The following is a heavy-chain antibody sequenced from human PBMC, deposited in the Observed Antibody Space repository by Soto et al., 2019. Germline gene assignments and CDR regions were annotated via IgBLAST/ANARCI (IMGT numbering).Heavy chain of an antibody. Sequence: QVQLVESGGGVVQPGRSLRLSCAASGFPFTTYGMHWVREGPGKGLEWVAVISYDGSNKYYADSVKGRFTISRDNSKNTLYVQMNSLRPEETALYYCVGGQYYFDYRGQGTLVTVSS. CDR3: VGGQYYFDY. CDR2: ISYDGSNK. CDR1: GFPFTTYG. D-gene: IGHD3-10*01. J-gene: IGHJ4*02. V-gene: IGHV3-30*03.